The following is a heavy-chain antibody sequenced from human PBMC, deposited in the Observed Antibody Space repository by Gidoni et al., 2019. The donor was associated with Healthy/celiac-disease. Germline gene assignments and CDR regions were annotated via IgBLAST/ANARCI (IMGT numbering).Heavy chain of an antibody. CDR2: ISSSSSYI. Sequence: EVQLVESGGGLVKPGGSLRLSCAASGFTFSSYSMNWVRQAPGKGLEWVSSISSSSSYIYYADSVKGRFTISRDNAKNSLYLQMNSLRAEDTAVYYCARDLGSLWPSDYWGQGTLVTVSS. D-gene: IGHD2-21*01. CDR3: ARDLGSLWPSDY. J-gene: IGHJ4*02. CDR1: GFTFSSYS. V-gene: IGHV3-21*01.